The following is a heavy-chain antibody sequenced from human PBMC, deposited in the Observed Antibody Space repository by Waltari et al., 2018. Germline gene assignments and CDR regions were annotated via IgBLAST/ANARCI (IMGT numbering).Heavy chain of an antibody. D-gene: IGHD6-13*01. CDR1: GFTFSSYG. Sequence: QVQLVESGGGVVQPGRSLRLSCAASGFTFSSYGLHWVRQAPGKGLEWVAVISYDGSNKYYADSVKGRFTISRDNSKNTLYLQMNSLRAEDTAVYYCAKVSGIAAAGNAYWGQGTLVTVSS. CDR3: AKVSGIAAAGNAY. V-gene: IGHV3-30*18. CDR2: ISYDGSNK. J-gene: IGHJ4*02.